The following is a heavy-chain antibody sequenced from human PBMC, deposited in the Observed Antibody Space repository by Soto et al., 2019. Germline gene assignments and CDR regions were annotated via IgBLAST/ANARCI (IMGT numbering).Heavy chain of an antibody. Sequence: PGGSLRLSCAVSGFTFRTFAMHWVRQGPGKGLERVAVISNDGINKYFLNSVKGRFTVSTDNSTNTLYLQMNSLRAEDTAVYYCARDKKPFNWSPSILKSYYYGMDVWGQGTTVTVSS. V-gene: IGHV3-30-3*01. J-gene: IGHJ6*02. D-gene: IGHD1-1*01. CDR2: ISNDGINK. CDR1: GFTFRTFA. CDR3: ARDKKPFNWSPSILKSYYYGMDV.